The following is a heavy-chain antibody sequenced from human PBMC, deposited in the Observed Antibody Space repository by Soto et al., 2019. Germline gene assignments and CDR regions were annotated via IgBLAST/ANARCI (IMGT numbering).Heavy chain of an antibody. CDR2: IYYSGST. CDR3: ARDSWNSYYYYYGMDV. J-gene: IGHJ6*02. Sequence: SETLSLTCTVSGASIRSYYWSWIRQPPGKGLEWIGYIYYSGSTNYNPSLKSRVTISLATSKSEVSLKLSSVTAADTAVYYCARDSWNSYYYYYGMDVWGQGTTVTVSS. D-gene: IGHD1-7*01. CDR1: GASIRSYY. V-gene: IGHV4-59*01.